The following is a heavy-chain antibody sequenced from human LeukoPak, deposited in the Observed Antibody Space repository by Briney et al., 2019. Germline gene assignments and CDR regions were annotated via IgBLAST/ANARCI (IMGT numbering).Heavy chain of an antibody. CDR2: IYTSGST. D-gene: IGHD6-13*01. V-gene: IGHV4-4*07. Sequence: SETLSLTCTVSGGSISSYYWSWIRQPAGKGLEWIGRIYTSGSTNYNPSLKSRVTISVDKSKNQFSLKLGSVTAADTAVYYCARVATGYSSSWYQRYYYYMDVWGKGTTVTVSS. CDR3: ARVATGYSSSWYQRYYYYMDV. J-gene: IGHJ6*03. CDR1: GGSISSYY.